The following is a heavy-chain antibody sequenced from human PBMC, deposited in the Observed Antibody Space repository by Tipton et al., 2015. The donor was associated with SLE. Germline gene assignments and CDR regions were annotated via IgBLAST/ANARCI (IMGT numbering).Heavy chain of an antibody. V-gene: IGHV4-34*01. D-gene: IGHD4-17*01. J-gene: IGHJ4*02. Sequence: TLSITCAVYGGSFSGYYWSWIRQPPGKGLEWIGEINHSGSTNYNPSLKSRVTISVDTSKNQFSLKLSSVTAADTAVYYCATRFFDYGDYPDFDYWGQGTLVTVSS. CDR2: INHSGST. CDR3: ATRFFDYGDYPDFDY. CDR1: GGSFSGYY.